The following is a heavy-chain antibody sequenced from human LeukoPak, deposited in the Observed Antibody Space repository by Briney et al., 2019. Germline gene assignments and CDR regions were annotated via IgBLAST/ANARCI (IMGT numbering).Heavy chain of an antibody. CDR2: IRRKTDGETT. Sequence: GGSLRLSCAASGFTFSNVWMSWVRQVPGKGREWVGRIRRKTDGETTDHAASVKGRFTISRDDSKNTLYLQMNSLKTEDTAVYYCVTDLVIKGYFDYWGQGALVTVSS. CDR3: VTDLVIKGYFDY. CDR1: GFTFSNVW. V-gene: IGHV3-15*01. J-gene: IGHJ4*02. D-gene: IGHD2-21*01.